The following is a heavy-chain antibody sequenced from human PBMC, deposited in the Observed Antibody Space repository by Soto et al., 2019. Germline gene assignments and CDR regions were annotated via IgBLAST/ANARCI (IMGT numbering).Heavy chain of an antibody. V-gene: IGHV1-8*01. D-gene: IGHD4-17*01. Sequence: GSVKVSCKASGYTFTSYDINWVRQATGQGLEWMGWTNRNSGNTGYAQKFQGRVTVTRNTSISTAYMELSSLRSEDTAVYYCARTLYGDNVDYWGQGTLVTVSS. CDR1: GYTFTSYD. CDR3: ARTLYGDNVDY. CDR2: TNRNSGNT. J-gene: IGHJ4*02.